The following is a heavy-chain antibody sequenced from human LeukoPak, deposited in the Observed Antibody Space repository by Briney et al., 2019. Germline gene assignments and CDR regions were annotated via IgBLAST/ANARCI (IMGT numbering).Heavy chain of an antibody. Sequence: GGSLRLSCAASGFTFSDYYMSWILQAPGKGLEWVSYISSSSSTINYADSVKGRFTISRDNAKNSLHLQMNSLRAEDTAVYYCARGYYGSGRSWFDPWGQGTLVTVSS. CDR2: ISSSSSTI. D-gene: IGHD3-10*01. CDR1: GFTFSDYY. J-gene: IGHJ5*02. V-gene: IGHV3-11*04. CDR3: ARGYYGSGRSWFDP.